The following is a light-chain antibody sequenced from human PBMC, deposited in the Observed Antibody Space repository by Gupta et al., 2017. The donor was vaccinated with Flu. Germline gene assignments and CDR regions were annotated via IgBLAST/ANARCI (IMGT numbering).Light chain of an antibody. Sequence: ISDVGGYNFVSWYQQHPGEAPKLMIYEVNKRPSGVPDRFSGSKSGNTASLTVSGLQAEDEADYYCSSYAGSNNLVFGGGTKLTVL. V-gene: IGLV2-8*01. CDR1: ISDVGGYNF. CDR3: SSYAGSNNLV. J-gene: IGLJ2*01. CDR2: EVN.